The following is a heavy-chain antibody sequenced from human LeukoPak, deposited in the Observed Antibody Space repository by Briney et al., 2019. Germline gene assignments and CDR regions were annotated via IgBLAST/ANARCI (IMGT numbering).Heavy chain of an antibody. D-gene: IGHD3-22*01. V-gene: IGHV3-7*01. CDR2: IKQDGSEK. CDR1: GFTFDDYG. Sequence: GGSLRLSCAASGFTFDDYGMSWVRQAPGKGLEWVANIKQDGSEKYYVDSVKGRFTISRDNAKNSLYLQMNSLRAEDTAVYYCAKVNSSGYYYYGMDVWGQGTTVTVSS. CDR3: AKVNSSGYYYYGMDV. J-gene: IGHJ6*02.